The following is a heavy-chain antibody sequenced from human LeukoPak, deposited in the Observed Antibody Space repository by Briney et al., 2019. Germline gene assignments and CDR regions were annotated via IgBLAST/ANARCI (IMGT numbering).Heavy chain of an antibody. Sequence: GASVKVSCKASGYTFTVYYMHWVRQAPGQGLEWMGWINPNSGGTNYAQKLQGRVTMTTDTSTSTAYMELRSLRSDDTAVYYCARDYGSGIYQWGSDYWGQGTLVTVSS. V-gene: IGHV1-2*02. D-gene: IGHD3-10*01. J-gene: IGHJ4*02. CDR1: GYTFTVYY. CDR2: INPNSGGT. CDR3: ARDYGSGIYQWGSDY.